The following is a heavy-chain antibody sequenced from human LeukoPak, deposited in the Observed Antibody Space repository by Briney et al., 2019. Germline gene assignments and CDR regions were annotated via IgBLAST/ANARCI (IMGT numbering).Heavy chain of an antibody. V-gene: IGHV4-4*02. CDR2: IYHSGST. D-gene: IGHD6-13*01. CDR3: ASAEPRGIIWYPY. J-gene: IGHJ4*02. Sequence: SEALSLTCAVSGAPISSNNWWWSWVRQPPGKGLEWIGEIYHSGSTNYNPSLKSRVTMSVDKSKNQFSLKLSSVTAADTAVYYCASAEPRGIIWYPYWGQGTLVTVSS. CDR1: GAPISSNNW.